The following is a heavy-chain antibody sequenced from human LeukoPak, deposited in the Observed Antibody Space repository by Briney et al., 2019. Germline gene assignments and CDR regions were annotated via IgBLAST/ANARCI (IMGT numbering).Heavy chain of an antibody. CDR2: MNPNSGNT. D-gene: IGHD2-2*01. V-gene: IGHV1-8*03. CDR3: ARRLGDCSSTSCSTYYYYMDV. CDR1: GYTFTSYD. Sequence: ASVKVSCKASGYTFTSYDINWVRQATGQGLEWMGWMNPNSGNTGYAQKFQGRVTITRNTSISTAYMELSSLRSEDTAVYYCARRLGDCSSTSCSTYYYYMDVWGKGTTVTVSS. J-gene: IGHJ6*03.